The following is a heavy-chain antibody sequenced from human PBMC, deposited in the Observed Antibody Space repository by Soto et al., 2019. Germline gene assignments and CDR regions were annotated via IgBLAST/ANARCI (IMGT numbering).Heavy chain of an antibody. J-gene: IGHJ6*02. V-gene: IGHV4-30-4*01. CDR1: GGSISSGDYY. Sequence: KTSETLSLTCTVSGGSISSGDYYWSWIRQPPGKGLEWIGYIYYSGSTYYNPSLKSRVTISVDTSKSQFSLKLSSVTAADTAVYYCARDRRESFQQVRDGMDVWGQGTTVTVSS. CDR2: IYYSGST. CDR3: ARDRRESFQQVRDGMDV. D-gene: IGHD3-3*01.